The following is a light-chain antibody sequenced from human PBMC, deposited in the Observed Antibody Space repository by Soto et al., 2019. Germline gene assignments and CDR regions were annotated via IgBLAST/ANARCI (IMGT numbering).Light chain of an antibody. CDR3: SSDAGSNNYV. V-gene: IGLV2-8*01. CDR1: SSDVGAYNY. Sequence: QPELTQAASGKGSPRRSVPISCTGTSSDVGAYNYVSWYQQHPGKAPKLMIYEVARRPSGVPDRFSGSKSGNTASLTVSGLQAEDEADYFCSSDAGSNNYVFGTGTKVTVL. CDR2: EVA. J-gene: IGLJ1*01.